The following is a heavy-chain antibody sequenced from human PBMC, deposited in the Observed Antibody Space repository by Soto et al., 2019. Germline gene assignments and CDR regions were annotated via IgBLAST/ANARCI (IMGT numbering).Heavy chain of an antibody. Sequence: SETLSLTCAVHGGFFSTNCWMWIRQPPGKGLEWIGEIDNRGGTNYHPSLKSRVTVALDTSKSQVSLKLTSVTAADTAVYYCARKGVEATWGAINFWGQGTLVTVSS. CDR1: GGFFSTNC. J-gene: IGHJ4*02. CDR3: ARKGVEATWGAINF. D-gene: IGHD5-12*01. CDR2: IDNRGGT. V-gene: IGHV4-34*01.